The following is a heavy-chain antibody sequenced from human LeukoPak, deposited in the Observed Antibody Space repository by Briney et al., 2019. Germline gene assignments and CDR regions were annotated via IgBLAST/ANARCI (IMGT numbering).Heavy chain of an antibody. J-gene: IGHJ4*02. V-gene: IGHV1-69*01. CDR2: IIPIFGTA. CDR1: GGTFSSYA. D-gene: IGHD5-18*01. CDR3: ARVNDTAMDYFDY. Sequence: VASVTVSCTASGGTFSSYAISWVRQAPGQGLERMGGIIPIFGTANYAQKFQGRVTITADESTSTAYMELSSLRSEDTAVYYCARVNDTAMDYFDYWGQGTLVTVSS.